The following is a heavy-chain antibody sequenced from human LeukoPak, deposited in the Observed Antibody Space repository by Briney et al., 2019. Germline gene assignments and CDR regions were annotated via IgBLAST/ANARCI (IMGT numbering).Heavy chain of an antibody. Sequence: PGRSLRLSCAASGFTFSSYGMHWVRQTPGTGLEWVAVISYDGSDTYYADSVEGRFTISRDSSKNTLYLQMNSLRAEDTAVYYCATDRDVYNSGYFDNWGQGTLVTVSS. D-gene: IGHD5-24*01. CDR3: ATDRDVYNSGYFDN. CDR2: ISYDGSDT. V-gene: IGHV3-30*03. CDR1: GFTFSSYG. J-gene: IGHJ4*02.